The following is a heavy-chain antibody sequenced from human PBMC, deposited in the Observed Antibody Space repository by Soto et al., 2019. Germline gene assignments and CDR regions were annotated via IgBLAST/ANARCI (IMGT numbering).Heavy chain of an antibody. CDR3: ARVYGSGWYPLDY. V-gene: IGHV3-21*01. J-gene: IGHJ4*02. CDR2: ISSSSSYI. CDR1: GGSISSSSYY. D-gene: IGHD6-19*01. Sequence: ETLSLTCPVSGGSISSSSYYWGWVRQAPVKGLEWVSSISSSSSYIYYADSVKGRFTISRDNAKNSLYLQMNSLRAEDTAVYYCARVYGSGWYPLDYWGQGTLVTVSS.